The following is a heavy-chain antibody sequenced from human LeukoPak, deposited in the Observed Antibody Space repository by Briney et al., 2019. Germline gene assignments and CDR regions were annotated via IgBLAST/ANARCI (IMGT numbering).Heavy chain of an antibody. CDR2: IRYDGSNK. D-gene: IGHD3-9*01. V-gene: IGHV3-30*02. J-gene: IGHJ4*02. CDR1: GFTFSSYG. Sequence: GGSLRLSCAASGFTFSSYGMHWVRQAPGKGLEWVAFIRYDGSNKYYADSVKGRFTISRDNSKNTLYLQMNSLRAEDTAVYYCAKDPYYDILTGPFDYWGQGTLVTVSS. CDR3: AKDPYYDILTGPFDY.